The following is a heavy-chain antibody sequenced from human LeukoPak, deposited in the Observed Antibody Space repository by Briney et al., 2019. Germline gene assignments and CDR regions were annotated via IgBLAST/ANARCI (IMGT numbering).Heavy chain of an antibody. V-gene: IGHV4-4*08. CDR3: ARSITSSRTPYYYYYYMDV. J-gene: IGHJ6*03. CDR2: IYTSGST. Sequence: SETLSLSCTVYGGSSSDYYWTWIRQPPGKGLEWIGRIYTSGSTNYNPSLKSRVTISIDTSKNQFSLKLSSVTAADTAVYYCARSITSSRTPYYYYYYMDVWGKGTTITVSS. D-gene: IGHD2-2*01. CDR1: GGSSSDYY.